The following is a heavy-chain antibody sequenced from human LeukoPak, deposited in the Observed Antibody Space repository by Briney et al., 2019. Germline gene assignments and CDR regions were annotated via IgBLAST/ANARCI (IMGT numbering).Heavy chain of an antibody. J-gene: IGHJ5*01. CDR3: ARAGTPMVFDF. CDR1: GYTFNDYY. V-gene: IGHV1-2*02. CDR2: INPKSGDT. Sequence: ASVKVSCKASGYTFNDYYIHWVRQAPGQGLEWMGWINPKSGDTNYAQKFQGRVTMTRDTSINTVYMELNSLGPDDTAIYYCARAGTPMVFDFWGQGTPVTVSS. D-gene: IGHD3-10*01.